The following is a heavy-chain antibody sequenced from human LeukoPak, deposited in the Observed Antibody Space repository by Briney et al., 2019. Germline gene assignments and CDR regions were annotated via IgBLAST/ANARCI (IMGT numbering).Heavy chain of an antibody. CDR1: GGTFSSYA. J-gene: IGHJ3*02. V-gene: IGHV1-69*13. CDR2: IIPIFGTA. D-gene: IGHD6-19*01. CDR3: ARVEGSGWYGDAFDI. Sequence: ASVKVSCKASGGTFSSYAISWVRPAPGQGLEWMGWIIPIFGTANYAQKFQGRVTITADESTSTAYMELSSLRSEDTAVYYCARVEGSGWYGDAFDIWGQGTMVTVSS.